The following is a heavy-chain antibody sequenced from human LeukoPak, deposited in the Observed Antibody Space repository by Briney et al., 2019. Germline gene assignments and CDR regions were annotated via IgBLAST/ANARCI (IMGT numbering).Heavy chain of an antibody. J-gene: IGHJ5*02. Sequence: ASVKVSCKASGYTFTGYYMLWVRQAPGQGLEWMGWINPNSGGTNYAQKFQGRGTMTRDKSISTAYMELSRLRSDDTAVYYCARDRSGYSYGYVPNNWFDPWGQGTPVTVSS. CDR2: INPNSGGT. D-gene: IGHD5-18*01. V-gene: IGHV1-2*02. CDR3: ARDRSGYSYGYVPNNWFDP. CDR1: GYTFTGYY.